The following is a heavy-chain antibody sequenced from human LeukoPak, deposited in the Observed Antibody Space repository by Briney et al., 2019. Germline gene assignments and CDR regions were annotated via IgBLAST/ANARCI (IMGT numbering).Heavy chain of an antibody. J-gene: IGHJ3*02. CDR1: GFTFSSYS. V-gene: IGHV3-23*01. Sequence: GGSLRLSCVVSGFTFSSYSMNWVRQAPGEGLEWVSAISGSGGSTYYADSVKGRFTISRDNSKNTLYLQMNSLRAEDTAVYYCANAVVVAATSDAFDIWGQGTMVTVSS. D-gene: IGHD2-15*01. CDR3: ANAVVVAATSDAFDI. CDR2: ISGSGGST.